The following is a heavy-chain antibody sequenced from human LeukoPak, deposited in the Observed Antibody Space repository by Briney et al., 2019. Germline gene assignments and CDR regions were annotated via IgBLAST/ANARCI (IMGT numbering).Heavy chain of an antibody. CDR3: ARQVALEWLLLPGDWFDP. D-gene: IGHD3-3*01. V-gene: IGHV4-38-2*01. Sequence: PSETLSLTCAVSGYSISSGYYWGWIRQPSGKGLEWIGSIYHSGSTYYNPSLKSRVTISVDTSKNQFSLKLSSVTAAVTAVYYCARQVALEWLLLPGDWFDPWGQGTLVTVSS. CDR2: IYHSGST. J-gene: IGHJ5*02. CDR1: GYSISSGYY.